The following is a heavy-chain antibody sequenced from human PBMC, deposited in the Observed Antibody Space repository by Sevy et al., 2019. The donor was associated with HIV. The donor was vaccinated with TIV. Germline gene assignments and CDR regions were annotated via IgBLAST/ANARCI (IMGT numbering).Heavy chain of an antibody. V-gene: IGHV4-39*01. CDR2: IYYSGST. D-gene: IGHD6-13*01. Sequence: SETLSLTCTVSGGSISSSSYYWGWIRQPPGKGLEWIGSIYYSGSTYYNPSLKSRVTISVNTSKNQFSLKLSSVTAAETDVYYCARIHSSSWYLGVPPYYYYYMDVWGKGTTVTVSS. CDR3: ARIHSSSWYLGVPPYYYYYMDV. CDR1: GGSISSSSYY. J-gene: IGHJ6*03.